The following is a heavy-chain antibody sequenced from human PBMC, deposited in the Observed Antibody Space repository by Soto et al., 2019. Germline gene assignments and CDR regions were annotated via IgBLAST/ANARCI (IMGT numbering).Heavy chain of an antibody. D-gene: IGHD6-13*01. CDR1: GGTFTNYA. V-gene: IGHV1-69*01. CDR2: FIPAFGSA. Sequence: QVQLVQSGAEVKKPGSSVKVSCKASGGTFTNYAISWVRQAPGQGLEWMGGFIPAFGSANYARKFQGRVTITADESTRTACMELSSLRSEYTAVYYCARGSSSWNNWFGPWGQGTLVTVSS. CDR3: ARGSSSWNNWFGP. J-gene: IGHJ5*02.